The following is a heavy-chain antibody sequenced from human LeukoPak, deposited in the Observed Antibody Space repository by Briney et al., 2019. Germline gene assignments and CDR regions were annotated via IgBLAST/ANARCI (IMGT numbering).Heavy chain of an antibody. D-gene: IGHD5-24*01. V-gene: IGHV4-34*01. CDR1: GGSFSGFY. Sequence: PSETLSLTCAVYGGSFSGFYWAWMRQPPGKELEWIGEIKHGGITKYHPSLNSRVTMSEDTSNNQFSLKLTSVTAADTAVYYCARGLGEGYPDYWGPGTLVTVSS. CDR2: IKHGGIT. CDR3: ARGLGEGYPDY. J-gene: IGHJ4*02.